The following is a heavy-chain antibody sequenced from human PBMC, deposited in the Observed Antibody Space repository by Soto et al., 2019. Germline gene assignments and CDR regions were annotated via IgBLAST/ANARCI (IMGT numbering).Heavy chain of an antibody. CDR2: ISSSGSTI. V-gene: IGHV3-11*01. CDR1: GFTFSDYY. CDR3: ARDPPPTIFGRYYFDY. D-gene: IGHD3-3*01. J-gene: IGHJ4*02. Sequence: QVQLVESGGGLVKPGGSLRLSCAASGFTFSDYYMSWIRQAPGKGLEWVSDISSSGSTIYYADSVKGRFTISRDNAKNSLYLQMNRMRAEATAVYYCARDPPPTIFGRYYFDYWGQGTLVTVSS.